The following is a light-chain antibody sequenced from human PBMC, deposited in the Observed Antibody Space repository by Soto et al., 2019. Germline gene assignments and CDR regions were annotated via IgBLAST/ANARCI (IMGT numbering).Light chain of an antibody. V-gene: IGKV4-1*01. Sequence: DIVMTQSPDSLAVSLGERATINCKSSQSVLYSSNNKNYLAWYQQKPGQPPKLLIYCASTRDSGVPDRFSGSGSGTDFTLSISSLQAEDVAVYYCQQYNSAPRTFGQGTTLEIK. CDR2: CAS. J-gene: IGKJ2*01. CDR1: QSVLYSSNNKNY. CDR3: QQYNSAPRT.